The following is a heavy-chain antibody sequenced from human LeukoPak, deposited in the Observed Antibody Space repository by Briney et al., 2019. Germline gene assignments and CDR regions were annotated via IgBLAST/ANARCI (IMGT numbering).Heavy chain of an antibody. CDR3: AKVVAAAGPFDY. CDR1: GFTFDDYA. J-gene: IGHJ4*02. D-gene: IGHD6-13*01. CDR2: ISWNSGSI. Sequence: GGSLRLSCAASGFTFDDYAMHWVRQAPGKGLEWVSGISWNSGSIGYADSVKGRFTISRDNAKNSLYLQMNSLRAEDTALYYCAKVVAAAGPFDYWGQGTLATVSS. V-gene: IGHV3-9*01.